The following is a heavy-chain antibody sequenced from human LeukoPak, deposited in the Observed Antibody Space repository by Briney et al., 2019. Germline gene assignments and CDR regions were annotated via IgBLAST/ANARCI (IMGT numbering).Heavy chain of an antibody. D-gene: IGHD5-18*01. Sequence: SETLSLTCTVSGGSISSSSYYWGWIRQPPGKGLEWIGSIYYSGSTYYDPSLKSRVTISEDTSKNQFSLKLSSVTAADTAVYYCARLQAAMVTFFAFDIWGQGTMDTVSS. J-gene: IGHJ3*02. CDR3: ARLQAAMVTFFAFDI. CDR2: IYYSGST. V-gene: IGHV4-39*01. CDR1: GGSISSSSYY.